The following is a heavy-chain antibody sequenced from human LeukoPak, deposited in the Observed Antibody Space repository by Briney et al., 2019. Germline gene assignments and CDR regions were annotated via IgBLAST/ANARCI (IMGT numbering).Heavy chain of an antibody. V-gene: IGHV4-59*01. D-gene: IGHD3-22*01. CDR2: IYYTGST. CDR3: ARYDYDWFLDY. J-gene: IGHJ4*02. CDR1: GGSISSYY. Sequence: TASVTLSLTCIGSGGSISSYYWSWIRQPPGKGVEWIGYIYYTGSTNYNPSLKSRVTISLDTSNNQFSLRLSSVTAADTAVYYCARYDYDWFLDYWGQGTLVTVSS.